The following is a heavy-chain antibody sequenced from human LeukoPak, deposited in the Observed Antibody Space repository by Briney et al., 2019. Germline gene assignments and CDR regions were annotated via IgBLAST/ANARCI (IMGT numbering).Heavy chain of an antibody. V-gene: IGHV3-11*01. CDR3: ARVNWGLIDYYYMDV. CDR2: ISSSGSTI. Sequence: GGSLRLSCAASGFTFSDYYMSWIRQAPGKRLEWVSYISSSGSTIYYADSVKGRFTISRDNAKNSLYLQMNSLRAEDTAVYYCARVNWGLIDYYYMDVWGKGTTVTVSS. CDR1: GFTFSDYY. J-gene: IGHJ6*03. D-gene: IGHD7-27*01.